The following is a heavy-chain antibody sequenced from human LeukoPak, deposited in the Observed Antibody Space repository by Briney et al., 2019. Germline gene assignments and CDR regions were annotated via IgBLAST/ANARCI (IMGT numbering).Heavy chain of an antibody. CDR1: GGSVSSGSYY. CDR3: ARVGYCSGGSCYPTEQDAFDI. V-gene: IGHV4-39*07. Sequence: SETLSLTCTVSGGSVSSGSYYWSWIRQPPGKGLEWIGDINHSGSTNYNPSLKSRVTISVDTSKNQFSLKLSSVTAADTAVYYCARVGYCSGGSCYPTEQDAFDIWGQGTMVTVSS. CDR2: INHSGST. D-gene: IGHD2-15*01. J-gene: IGHJ3*02.